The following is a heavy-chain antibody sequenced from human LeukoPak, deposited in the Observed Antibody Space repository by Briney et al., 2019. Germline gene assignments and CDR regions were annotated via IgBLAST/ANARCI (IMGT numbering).Heavy chain of an antibody. D-gene: IGHD2-2*01. CDR1: GYSFTTYG. J-gene: IGHJ4*02. Sequence: ASVKVSCKASGYSFTTYGISWERQAPGQGLEWMGWISANNNNTDNVQKLQGRVTMTTDTSTSTAYMELRSLRSDDTAVYYCARALYHTFDYWGQGTLVTVSS. CDR2: ISANNNNT. V-gene: IGHV1-18*01. CDR3: ARALYHTFDY.